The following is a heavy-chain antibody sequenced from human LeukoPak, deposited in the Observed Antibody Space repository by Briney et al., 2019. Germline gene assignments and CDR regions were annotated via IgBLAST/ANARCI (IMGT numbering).Heavy chain of an antibody. J-gene: IGHJ4*02. V-gene: IGHV4-59*01. D-gene: IGHD7-27*01. CDR2: IYYSGTT. CDR1: GGSISSYY. Sequence: SETLSLTCTVSGGSISSYYWSWIRQPPGKGLEWIGYIYYSGTTDYNPSLKSRVTISVDTSNNQFSLKVSSVTAADTAVYYCERSTGAYRPFDYWGQGTLVPVSS. CDR3: ERSTGAYRPFDY.